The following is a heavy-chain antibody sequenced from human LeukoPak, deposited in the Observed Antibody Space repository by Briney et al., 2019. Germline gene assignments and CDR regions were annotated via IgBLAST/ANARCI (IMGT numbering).Heavy chain of an antibody. J-gene: IGHJ4*02. CDR3: TRAGGSSSPLDY. CDR1: GFTFGDYA. Sequence: PGGSLRLSCTASGFTFGDYAMSWVRQAPGKGLEWVGFIRSKAYGGTTEYAASVKGGFTISRDDSKSIAYLQMNSLKTEDTAVYYCTRAGGSSSPLDYWGQGTLVTVSS. V-gene: IGHV3-49*04. D-gene: IGHD6-6*01. CDR2: IRSKAYGGTT.